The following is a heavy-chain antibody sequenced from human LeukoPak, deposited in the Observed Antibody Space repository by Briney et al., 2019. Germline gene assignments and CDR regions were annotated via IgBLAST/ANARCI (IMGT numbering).Heavy chain of an antibody. CDR1: GFTFSSYA. V-gene: IGHV3-30-3*01. Sequence: GGSLRLSCTASGFTFSSYAMHWVRQAPGKGLEGLAVISYDGSNKYYADSVKGRFTMSRDNSKNTLYLQMNSLRAEDTAVYYCARGFDYWGQGTLVTVSS. CDR2: ISYDGSNK. J-gene: IGHJ4*02. CDR3: ARGFDY.